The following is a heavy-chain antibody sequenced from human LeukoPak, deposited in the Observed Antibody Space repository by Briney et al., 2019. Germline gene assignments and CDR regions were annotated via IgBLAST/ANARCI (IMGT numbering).Heavy chain of an antibody. CDR3: AREYSGYDQCDAFDI. CDR1: GFTFSSYW. J-gene: IGHJ3*02. CDR2: TNSDGSST. V-gene: IGHV3-74*01. D-gene: IGHD5-12*01. Sequence: GGSLRLSCAASGFTFSSYWMHWVRQAPGKGLAWVSRTNSDGSSTSYADSVKGRFTISRDNAKNTLYLQMNSLRAEDTAVYYCAREYSGYDQCDAFDIWGQGTMVTVSS.